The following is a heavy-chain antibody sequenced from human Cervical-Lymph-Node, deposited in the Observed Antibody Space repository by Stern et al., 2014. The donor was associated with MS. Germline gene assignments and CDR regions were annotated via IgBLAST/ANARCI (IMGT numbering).Heavy chain of an antibody. CDR3: ARRDKSDY. CDR2: ITPNSGAT. V-gene: IGHV1-2*06. Sequence: QVQLVQSGAEVKKPGASVKVSCKTSGYTFTDYYVHWVRQAPGQGLEWMGRITPNSGATNYAQKFQGRVTMTRDTSISTAYMELRKLTSDDTAVYYCARRDKSDYWGQGTLVTVST. CDR1: GYTFTDYY. D-gene: IGHD5-24*01. J-gene: IGHJ4*02.